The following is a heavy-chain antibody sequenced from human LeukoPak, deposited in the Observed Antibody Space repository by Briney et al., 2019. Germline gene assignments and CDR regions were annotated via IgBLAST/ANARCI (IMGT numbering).Heavy chain of an antibody. V-gene: IGHV4-59*01. Sequence: SGTLSLTCTVSGGSISTLYWSWIRQPPGKGLEWIGHIYYSGSTNYHPSLESRVTISVDPSKNQFSLRLSSVTAADTAVYYCARESSEGSSYSYSVDAWGKGTSVTVSS. J-gene: IGHJ6*03. D-gene: IGHD1-14*01. CDR1: GGSISTLY. CDR2: IYYSGST. CDR3: ARESSEGSSYSYSVDA.